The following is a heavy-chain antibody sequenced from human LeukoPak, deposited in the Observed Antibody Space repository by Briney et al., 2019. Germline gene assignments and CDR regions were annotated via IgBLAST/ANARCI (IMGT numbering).Heavy chain of an antibody. CDR1: GFTFSNYG. CDR2: IRYDGSNK. CDR3: AKDQDYNSYYYYMDV. V-gene: IGHV3-30*02. Sequence: GGSLRLSCAASGFTFSNYGMHWVRQAPGKGLEWVAFIRYDGSNKYYADSVKSRFTISRDNSKNTLYLQMNSLRAEDTAVYYCAKDQDYNSYYYYMDVWGKGTTVTVSS. J-gene: IGHJ6*03. D-gene: IGHD3-10*01.